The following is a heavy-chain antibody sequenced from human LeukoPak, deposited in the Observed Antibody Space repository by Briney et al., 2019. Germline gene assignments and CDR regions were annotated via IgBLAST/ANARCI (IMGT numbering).Heavy chain of an antibody. CDR3: AKVRMITMIAYDAFDI. CDR1: GFTFSSYA. J-gene: IGHJ3*02. V-gene: IGHV3-23*01. Sequence: AGGSLRLSCAASGFTFSSYAMGWVRQAPGKGLEGVSAISGSGASTYYADSVRGRFTISRDKSKNTLYLQMNSLRAEDTAVYYCAKVRMITMIAYDAFDIWGQGTMVTVSS. D-gene: IGHD3-22*01. CDR2: ISGSGAST.